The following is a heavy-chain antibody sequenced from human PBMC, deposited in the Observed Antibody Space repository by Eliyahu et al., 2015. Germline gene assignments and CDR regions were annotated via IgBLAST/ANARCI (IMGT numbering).Heavy chain of an antibody. V-gene: IGHV3-23*01. CDR1: GFXFXXYA. Sequence: EVQLLESGGGLVQPGGSLXLSCAAXGFXFXXYAMSWVRQAPGKGLEGVSAIXGSGGSTYYADSVKGRFTISRDNSKNTLYLQMNSLRAEDTAVYYCAKDPLGGNSEPNAFDIWGQGTMVTVSS. J-gene: IGHJ3*02. D-gene: IGHD4-23*01. CDR3: AKDPLGGNSEPNAFDI. CDR2: IXGSGGST.